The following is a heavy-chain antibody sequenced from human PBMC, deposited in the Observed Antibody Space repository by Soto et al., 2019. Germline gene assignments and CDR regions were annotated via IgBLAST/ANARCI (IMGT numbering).Heavy chain of an antibody. D-gene: IGHD3-10*01. Sequence: ASVKVSCKASGYTFTSYYMHWVRQAPGQGLEWMGIINPSGGSTGYAQKFQGRVTMTRNTSISTAYMELSSLRAEDTAVYYCARDGNMFRGVMWSWGEGSLGTVYS. CDR3: ARDGNMFRGVMWS. J-gene: IGHJ5*02. CDR1: GYTFTSYY. CDR2: INPSGGST. V-gene: IGHV1-46*01.